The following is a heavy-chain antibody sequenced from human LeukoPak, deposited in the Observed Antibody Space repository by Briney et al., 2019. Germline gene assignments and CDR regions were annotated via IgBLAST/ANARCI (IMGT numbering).Heavy chain of an antibody. D-gene: IGHD6-19*01. CDR3: AREIVAGTNFDC. V-gene: IGHV1-2*06. J-gene: IGHJ4*02. CDR1: GYTFTGYY. CDR2: INPNSGGT. Sequence: ASVKVSCKASGYTFTGYYMHWVRQAPGQGLEWMGRINPNSGGTNYAQKFQGRVTMTRDTSISTAYMELSRLRSDDTAVYYCAREIVAGTNFDCWGQGTLVTVSS.